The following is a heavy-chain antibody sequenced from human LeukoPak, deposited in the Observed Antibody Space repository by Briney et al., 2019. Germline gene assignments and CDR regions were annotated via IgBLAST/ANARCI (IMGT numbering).Heavy chain of an antibody. V-gene: IGHV4-59*08. CDR2: IYNSGST. Sequence: SETLSLTCSVSGGSISNYYWSWIRQPPGKGLEWIGYIYNSGSTNYNPSLTSRVTISVDTSKNQFSLKVSSVTAADTAVYYCARHGGGYSFDYWGQGTLVTVSS. CDR1: GGSISNYY. D-gene: IGHD5-24*01. J-gene: IGHJ4*02. CDR3: ARHGGGYSFDY.